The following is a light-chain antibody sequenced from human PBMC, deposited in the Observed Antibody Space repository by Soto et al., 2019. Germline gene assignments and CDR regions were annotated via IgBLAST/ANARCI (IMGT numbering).Light chain of an antibody. J-gene: IGLJ3*02. CDR1: RSNIGNNY. CDR2: DND. CDR3: EAWDSSPSAGV. Sequence: QSVLTQPPSVSAAPGQKVTVSCSGSRSNIGNNYVSWYQHLPGTAPKLLIYDNDKRPSGIPDRFSASKSGTSATLGITGLQSGDEADYYCEAWDSSPSAGVFGGGTKLTVL. V-gene: IGLV1-51*01.